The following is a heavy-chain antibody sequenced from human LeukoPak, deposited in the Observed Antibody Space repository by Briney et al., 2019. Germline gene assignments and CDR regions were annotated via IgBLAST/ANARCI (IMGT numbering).Heavy chain of an antibody. D-gene: IGHD3-10*01. J-gene: IGHJ3*02. CDR1: GFTFSSYG. Sequence: PGGSLRLSCAASGFTFSSYGMHWVRQAPGKGLEWVAVIWYDGSIKYYADSVKGRFTISRDNSKNTLYLQMNSLRGEDTAVCYCARASGPFDIWGQGTMVTVSS. CDR3: ARASGPFDI. CDR2: IWYDGSIK. V-gene: IGHV3-33*08.